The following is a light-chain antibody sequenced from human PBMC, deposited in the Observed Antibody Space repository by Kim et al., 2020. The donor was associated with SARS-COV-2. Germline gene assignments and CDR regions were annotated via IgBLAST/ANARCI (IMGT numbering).Light chain of an antibody. Sequence: DIQMTQSPSTLSASVGDRVSITCRASQNINSWLAWYQQKPGKAPKGLIYDASTVETGVPSRFSGSGSGTEFTLTISSLQPDDFATYYCQHHNTYPITFGQGTRLEIK. CDR1: QNINSW. CDR2: DAS. V-gene: IGKV1-5*01. CDR3: QHHNTYPIT. J-gene: IGKJ5*01.